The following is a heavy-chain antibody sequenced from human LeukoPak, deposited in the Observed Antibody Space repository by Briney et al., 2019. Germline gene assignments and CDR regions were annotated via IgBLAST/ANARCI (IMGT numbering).Heavy chain of an antibody. Sequence: ASVKVSCKASGGTFSSYAISWVRQAPGQGLEWMGGIIPIFGTANYAQKFQGRVTITADESTSTACMELSSLRSEDTAVYYCARETAIAAADPFDYWGQGTLVTVSS. D-gene: IGHD6-13*01. CDR1: GGTFSSYA. CDR2: IIPIFGTA. V-gene: IGHV1-69*13. J-gene: IGHJ4*02. CDR3: ARETAIAAADPFDY.